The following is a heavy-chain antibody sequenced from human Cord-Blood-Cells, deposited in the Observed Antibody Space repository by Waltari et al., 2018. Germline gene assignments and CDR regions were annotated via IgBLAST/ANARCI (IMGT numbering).Heavy chain of an antibody. CDR3: ARDPPGKQWLVPDY. V-gene: IGHV3-30*04. CDR1: GFTFSSYA. CDR2: ISYDGSNK. Sequence: QVQLVESGGGVVQPGRSRRLSCSASGFTFSSYAMHWVRKAPGKGLEWVAVISYDGSNKYYADSVKGRFTISRDNSKNTLYLQMNSLRAEDTAVYYCARDPPGKQWLVPDYWGQGTLVTVSS. J-gene: IGHJ4*02. D-gene: IGHD6-19*01.